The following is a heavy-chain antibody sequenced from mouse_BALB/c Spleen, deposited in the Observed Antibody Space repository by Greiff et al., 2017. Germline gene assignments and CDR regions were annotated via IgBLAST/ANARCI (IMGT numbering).Heavy chain of an antibody. J-gene: IGHJ3*01. D-gene: IGHD2-1*01. CDR2: INPSTGYT. V-gene: IGHV1-7*01. CDR3: ASYGNYWFAY. CDR1: GYTFTSYW. Sequence: VQLQQSGAELAKPGASVKMSCKASGYTFTSYWMHWVEQRPGQGLEWIGYINPSTGYTEYNQKFKDKATLTADKSSSTAYMQLSSLTSEDSAVYYCASYGNYWFAYWGQGTLVTVSA.